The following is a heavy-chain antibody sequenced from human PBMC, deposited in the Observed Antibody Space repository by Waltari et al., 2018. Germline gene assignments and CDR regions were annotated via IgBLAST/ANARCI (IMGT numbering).Heavy chain of an antibody. V-gene: IGHV3-30-3*01. Sequence: QVQLVESGGGVVQPGRSLRLSCAASGFTFSSYAMPWVRQAPGKGLEWVAVISYDGSNKYYADSVKGRFTISRDNSKNTLYLQMNSLRAEDTAVYYCARAGRGSGTYWGQGTLVTVSS. CDR3: ARAGRGSGTY. CDR2: ISYDGSNK. CDR1: GFTFSSYA. J-gene: IGHJ4*02. D-gene: IGHD3-10*01.